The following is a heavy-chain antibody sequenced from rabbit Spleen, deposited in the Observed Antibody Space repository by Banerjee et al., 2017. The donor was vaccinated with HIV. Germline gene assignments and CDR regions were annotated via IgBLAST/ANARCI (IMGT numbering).Heavy chain of an antibody. V-gene: IGHV1S45*01. D-gene: IGHD1-1*01. CDR3: VRGASSSGYYNL. J-gene: IGHJ4*01. CDR2: INSFTGRP. Sequence: QEQLEESGGDLVKPEGSLTLTCTASGSSFSHGYVMSWARQAPGKGLEWIASINSFTGRPVYAAWVNHRFTISSHNAQNTLYLQLNSLTVADTATYFCVRGASSSGYYNLWGQGTLVTVS. CDR1: GSSFSHGYV.